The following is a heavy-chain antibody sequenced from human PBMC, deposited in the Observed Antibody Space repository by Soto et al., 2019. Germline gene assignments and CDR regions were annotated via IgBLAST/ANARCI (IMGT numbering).Heavy chain of an antibody. CDR2: IYYSGST. D-gene: IGHD4-17*01. J-gene: IGHJ2*01. CDR3: ATQYDYGDYPSSWYFDL. CDR1: GGSISSSSYY. V-gene: IGHV4-39*01. Sequence: QLQLQESGPGLVKPSETLSLTCTVSGGSISSSSYYWGWIRQPPGKGLEWIGSIYYSGSTYYNPSLKSRGTITVDTSKNHFSLKLSSVTAADPAVYYCATQYDYGDYPSSWYFDLWGRGTLVTVSS.